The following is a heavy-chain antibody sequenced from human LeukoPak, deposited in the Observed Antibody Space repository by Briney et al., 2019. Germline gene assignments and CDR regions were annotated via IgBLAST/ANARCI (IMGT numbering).Heavy chain of an antibody. CDR3: ARAVPLRFLEWLPRGTDKFDY. CDR1: GFTFSSYS. Sequence: GGSLRLSCAASGFTFSSYSMNWVRQAPGKGLEWVSSISSSSSYIYYADSVKGRFTISRDNAKNSLYLQMNSLRAKDTAVYYCARAVPLRFLEWLPRGTDKFDYWGQGTLVTVSS. J-gene: IGHJ4*02. CDR2: ISSSSSYI. V-gene: IGHV3-21*01. D-gene: IGHD3-3*01.